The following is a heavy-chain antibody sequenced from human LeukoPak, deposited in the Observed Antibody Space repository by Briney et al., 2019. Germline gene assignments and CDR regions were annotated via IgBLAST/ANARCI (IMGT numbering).Heavy chain of an antibody. CDR1: GFTVSSNY. Sequence: GGSLRLSCAASGFTVSSNYMSWVRQAPGKGLEWVSVIYSGGSTYYADSVKGRFTISRDNSKNTLYLQMNSLRAEDTAVYYCARDLYSSSWEDYWGQGTLVTVSS. V-gene: IGHV3-66*01. CDR3: ARDLYSSSWEDY. CDR2: IYSGGST. J-gene: IGHJ4*02. D-gene: IGHD6-13*01.